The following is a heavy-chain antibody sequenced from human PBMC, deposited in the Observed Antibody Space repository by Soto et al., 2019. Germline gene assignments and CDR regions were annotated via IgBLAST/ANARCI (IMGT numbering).Heavy chain of an antibody. J-gene: IGHJ4*02. CDR2: ITTSSSVT. CDR1: GFTFNSYA. CDR3: TRDPGYCSSTSCYGGAFDY. V-gene: IGHV3-48*01. Sequence: GGSLRLSCSTSGFTFNSYAMNWVRQAPGKGLEWISYITTSSSVTLYAESVKGRFTISRDDAKNSLYLQMHSLSAEDTAVYYCTRDPGYCSSTSCYGGAFDYWGQGTLVTVSS. D-gene: IGHD2-2*01.